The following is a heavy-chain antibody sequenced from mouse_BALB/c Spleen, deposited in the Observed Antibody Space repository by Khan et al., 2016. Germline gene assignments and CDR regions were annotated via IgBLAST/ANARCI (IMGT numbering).Heavy chain of an antibody. V-gene: IGHV14-3*02. J-gene: IGHJ4*01. CDR2: IDPANGNT. CDR1: GFNIKDTY. CDR3: ARRYDYAMDY. D-gene: IGHD2-14*01. Sequence: VQLQQSGAELVKPGASVKLSCTVSGFNIKDTYMHWVKQRPEQGLEWIGRIDPANGNTKYDPKFQGKATITADTSSNTAYLQLSSLTSEDTAVYYCARRYDYAMDYWGQGTSVTVSS.